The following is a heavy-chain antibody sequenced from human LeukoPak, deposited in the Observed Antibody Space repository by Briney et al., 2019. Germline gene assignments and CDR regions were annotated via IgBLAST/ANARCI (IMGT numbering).Heavy chain of an antibody. CDR2: IGTAGDT. CDR3: ARVFRVRGVMYGY. CDR1: XXXXSSYD. D-gene: IGHD3-10*01. Sequence: PGGXXRLSXXXXXXXXSSYDMHWVRXATGKGLEWVSAIGTAGDTYYPGSVKGRFTISRENAKNSLYLQMNSLRAGDTAVYYCARVFRVRGVMYGYWGQGTLVTVSS. J-gene: IGHJ4*02. V-gene: IGHV3-13*01.